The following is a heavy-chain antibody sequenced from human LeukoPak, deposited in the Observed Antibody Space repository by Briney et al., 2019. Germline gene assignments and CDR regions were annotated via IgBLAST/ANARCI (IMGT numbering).Heavy chain of an antibody. CDR2: ISSSSSTI. CDR3: AKASDTVTTRNYFDY. J-gene: IGHJ4*02. CDR1: GFTFSSYS. Sequence: GGSLRLSCAASGFTFSSYSMNWVRQAPGKGLEWVSYISSSSSTIYYADSVKGRFTISRDNAKNSLYLQMNSLRAEDTAVYYCAKASDTVTTRNYFDYWGQGTLVTVSS. D-gene: IGHD4-17*01. V-gene: IGHV3-48*01.